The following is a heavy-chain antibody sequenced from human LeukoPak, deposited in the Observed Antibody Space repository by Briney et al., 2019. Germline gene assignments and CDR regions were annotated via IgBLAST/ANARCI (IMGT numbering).Heavy chain of an antibody. CDR3: AKDRDIVATIGGGNDY. V-gene: IGHV3-74*01. CDR2: INSDGSST. Sequence: QSGGSLRLSCAASGFTFSSYWMHWVRQAPGKGLVWVSRINSDGSSTSYADSVKGRFTISRDNSKNTLYLQMNSLRAEDTAVYYCAKDRDIVATIGGGNDYWGQGTLVTVSS. D-gene: IGHD5-12*01. CDR1: GFTFSSYW. J-gene: IGHJ4*02.